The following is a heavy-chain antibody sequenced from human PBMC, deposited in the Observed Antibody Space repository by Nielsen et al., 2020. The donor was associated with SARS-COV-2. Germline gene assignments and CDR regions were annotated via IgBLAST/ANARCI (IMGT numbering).Heavy chain of an antibody. CDR2: IYYSGST. D-gene: IGHD2-21*02. Sequence: ESLKISCTVSGGSISSYYWSWIRQPPGKGLEWIGYIYYSGSTNYNPSLKSRVTISVDTSKNQFSLKLSSVTAADTAVYYCARTSGSGDCSACWGQGTMVTVSS. J-gene: IGHJ3*01. CDR3: ARTSGSGDCSAC. CDR1: GGSISSYY. V-gene: IGHV4-59*13.